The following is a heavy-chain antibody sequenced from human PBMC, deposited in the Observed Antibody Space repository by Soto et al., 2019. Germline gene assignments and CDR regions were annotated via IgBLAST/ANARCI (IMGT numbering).Heavy chain of an antibody. CDR1: GDSVTSGSYY. J-gene: IGHJ6*02. D-gene: IGHD3-10*01. CDR2: INHSGST. CDR3: ARTGITMVRGAKYYYYGMDV. Sequence: SETLSLTCIVSGDSVTSGSYYWSWIRQPPGKGLEWIGEINHSGSTNYNPSLKSRVTISVDTSKNQFSLKLSSVTAADTAVYYCARTGITMVRGAKYYYYGMDVWGQGTTVTVSS. V-gene: IGHV4-39*07.